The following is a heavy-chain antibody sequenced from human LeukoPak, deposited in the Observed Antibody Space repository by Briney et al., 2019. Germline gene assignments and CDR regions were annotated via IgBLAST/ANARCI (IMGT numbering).Heavy chain of an antibody. J-gene: IGHJ4*02. CDR2: IIPIFGTA. V-gene: IGHV1-69*05. CDR1: GGTFSSYA. D-gene: IGHD3-22*01. Sequence: SVKVSCKASGGTFSSYAISWVRQAPGQGLEWMGRIIPIFGTANYAQKFQGRVTITTDESTSTAYMELSSLRSEDTAVYYCARDSSSGYYLGYWGQGTLVTVSS. CDR3: ARDSSSGYYLGY.